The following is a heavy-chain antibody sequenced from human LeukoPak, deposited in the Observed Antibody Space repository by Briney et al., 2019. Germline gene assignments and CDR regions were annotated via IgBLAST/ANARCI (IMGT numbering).Heavy chain of an antibody. CDR2: ISYDGSNK. Sequence: GRSLRLSCAASGFTFSSYGMHWVRQAPGKGLEWVAVISYDGSNKYYADSVKGRFTISRDNSKNTLYLQMNSLRAEDTAVYYCARQYSGSSDYFDYWGQGTLVTVSS. CDR1: GFTFSSYG. D-gene: IGHD1-26*01. CDR3: ARQYSGSSDYFDY. V-gene: IGHV3-30*03. J-gene: IGHJ4*02.